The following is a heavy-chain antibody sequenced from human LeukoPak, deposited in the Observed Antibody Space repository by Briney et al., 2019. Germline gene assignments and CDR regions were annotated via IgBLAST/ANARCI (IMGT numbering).Heavy chain of an antibody. CDR1: GFTFSSYW. Sequence: GGSLRLSCAASGFTFSSYWMSWVRQAPGKGLEWVANIKQDGSEKYYVDSVKGRFTISRDNAKNSLYLQMNSLRAEDTAVYYCAREILAGFGELFWFDPWGQGTLVTVSS. J-gene: IGHJ5*02. CDR3: AREILAGFGELFWFDP. CDR2: IKQDGSEK. V-gene: IGHV3-7*01. D-gene: IGHD3-10*01.